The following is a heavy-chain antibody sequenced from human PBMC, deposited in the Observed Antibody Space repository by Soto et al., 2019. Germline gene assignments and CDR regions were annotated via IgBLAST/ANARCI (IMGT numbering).Heavy chain of an antibody. D-gene: IGHD6-19*01. Sequence: EVQLVESGGGLVQPGGSLRLSCAASGFTFSSYDMSWVRQAPGKGLEWVAAISGSGANTYYADSVKGRFTISRDNSKNTLYLQMNSLRAEDTAVYYCAKTQSAPDSSGIYGMDVWGQGTTVTVSS. CDR2: ISGSGANT. CDR3: AKTQSAPDSSGIYGMDV. V-gene: IGHV3-23*04. CDR1: GFTFSSYD. J-gene: IGHJ6*02.